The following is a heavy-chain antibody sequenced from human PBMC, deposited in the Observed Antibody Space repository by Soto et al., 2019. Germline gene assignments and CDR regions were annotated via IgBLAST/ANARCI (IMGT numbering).Heavy chain of an antibody. D-gene: IGHD4-4*01. V-gene: IGHV1-2*04. CDR3: ATTVTTGYGMDV. Sequence: ASVKVSCKASGYTFTGYYMHWVRQAPGQGLEWMGWINPNSGGTNYAQKFQGWVTMTRDTSISTAYMELSRLRSDDTAVYYCATTVTTGYGMDVWGQGTTVTVSS. J-gene: IGHJ6*02. CDR2: INPNSGGT. CDR1: GYTFTGYY.